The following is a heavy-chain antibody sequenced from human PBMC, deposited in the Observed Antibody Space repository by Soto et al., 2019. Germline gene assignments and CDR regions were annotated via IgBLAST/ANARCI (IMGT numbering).Heavy chain of an antibody. CDR1: GYTFTSYG. CDR2: ISAYNGNT. J-gene: IGHJ5*02. CDR3: ARGIYYDILTGYYSHWFDP. D-gene: IGHD3-9*01. Sequence: ASVKVSCKASGYTFTSYGISWVRQAPGQGLEWMGWISAYNGNTNYAQKLQGRVTMTTDTSTSTAYMELRSLRSDDTAVYYCARGIYYDILTGYYSHWFDPWGQGTLVTVSS. V-gene: IGHV1-18*01.